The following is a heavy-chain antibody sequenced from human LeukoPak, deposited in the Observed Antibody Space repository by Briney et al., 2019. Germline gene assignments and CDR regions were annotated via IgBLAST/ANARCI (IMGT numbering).Heavy chain of an antibody. CDR2: VSAYGDNT. CDR1: GYTFTNYG. J-gene: IGHJ4*02. D-gene: IGHD2-15*01. Sequence: GASVKVSCKASGYTFTNYGISWVRQAPGQGLEWMGWVSAYGDNTNYGQEVQCRVTMTTDTSTSTAYMEPRSLRSDDTAVYYCARDCIGCHGFDHWGQGTLVTVSS. CDR3: ARDCIGCHGFDH. V-gene: IGHV1-18*01.